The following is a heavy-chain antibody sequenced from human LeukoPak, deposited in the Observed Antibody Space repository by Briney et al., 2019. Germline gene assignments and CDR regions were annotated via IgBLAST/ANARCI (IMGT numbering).Heavy chain of an antibody. D-gene: IGHD3-3*01. V-gene: IGHV3-7*04. CDR2: IKPDGSEK. CDR3: ARGDFWSGDYTDAFDV. CDR1: LFTFSNYW. Sequence: GGSLRLSCAASLFTFSNYWMSWVRQAPGKGLEWVANIKPDGSEKFYVDSVKGRFSISRDNVRNALYLQMNSLRSGDTALYYCARGDFWSGDYTDAFDVWGQGTMVTVSS. J-gene: IGHJ3*01.